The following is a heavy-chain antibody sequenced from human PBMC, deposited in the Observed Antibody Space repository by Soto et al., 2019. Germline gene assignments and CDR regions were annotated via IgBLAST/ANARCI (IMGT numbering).Heavy chain of an antibody. Sequence: SETLSLTCAVYGGSFSGYYWSWIRQPPGKGLEWIGEINHSGSTNYNPSLKSRVTISVDTSKNQFSLKLSSVTAADTAVYYCARGSITMVRGVIITGYYYYYGMDVWGQGTTVTVSS. V-gene: IGHV4-34*01. CDR3: ARGSITMVRGVIITGYYYYYGMDV. J-gene: IGHJ6*02. CDR2: INHSGST. CDR1: GGSFSGYY. D-gene: IGHD3-10*01.